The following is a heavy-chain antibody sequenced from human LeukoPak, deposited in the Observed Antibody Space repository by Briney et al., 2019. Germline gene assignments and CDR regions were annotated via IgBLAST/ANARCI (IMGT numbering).Heavy chain of an antibody. CDR2: ISGSGGST. V-gene: IGHV3-23*01. D-gene: IGHD3-22*01. CDR3: ASFPRYCYDSSGYYRDY. Sequence: GGSLRLSCAASGFTFSSYAMSWVRQAPGKGLEWVSAISGSGGSTYYADSVKGRFTISRDNSKNTLYLQMNSLRAEDTAVYYCASFPRYCYDSSGYYRDYWGQGTLVTVSS. CDR1: GFTFSSYA. J-gene: IGHJ4*02.